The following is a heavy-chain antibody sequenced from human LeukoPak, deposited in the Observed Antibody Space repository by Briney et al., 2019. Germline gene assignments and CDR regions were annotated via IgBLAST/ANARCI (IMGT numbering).Heavy chain of an antibody. V-gene: IGHV3-30*02. J-gene: IGHJ4*02. CDR3: AKDIAGSDSYFDY. D-gene: IGHD1-26*01. CDR2: IRYDAANQ. Sequence: GGSLRLSCGASGFDFSNNGMHWVRQAPGKGLEWVAFIRYDAANQYYADSVRGRFTISRDNSKNTLYLEMDSLRSEDTAIYHCAKDIAGSDSYFDYWGQGTLVTVTS. CDR1: GFDFSNNG.